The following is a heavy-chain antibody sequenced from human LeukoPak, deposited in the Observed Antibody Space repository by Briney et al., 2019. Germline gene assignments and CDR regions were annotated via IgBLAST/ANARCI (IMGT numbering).Heavy chain of an antibody. V-gene: IGHV5-51*01. J-gene: IGHJ4*02. D-gene: IGHD3-3*01. CDR2: IYPGDSDT. CDR3: ARSVVEAGSYYFDY. Sequence: GESLKISCKGSGYSFTSYWIGWVRQMPGKGLEWMGIIYPGDSDTRYSPSFQGQVTISADKSISTAYLQWSSLKASDTAMYYCARSVVEAGSYYFDYWAREPWSPSPQ. CDR1: GYSFTSYW.